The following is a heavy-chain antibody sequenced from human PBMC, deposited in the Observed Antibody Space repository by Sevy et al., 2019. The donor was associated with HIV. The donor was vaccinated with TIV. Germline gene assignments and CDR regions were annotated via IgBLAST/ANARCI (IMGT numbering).Heavy chain of an antibody. J-gene: IGHJ6*02. Sequence: SETLSLTCTVSGGSISSYYWSWIRQPAGKGLEWIGRIYTSGSTNYNPSLKSRVTMSVDKAKNQFSLKLSSVTAADTAVYYCARDWSGESETYYYYYYGMDVWGQGTTVTVSS. CDR3: ARDWSGESETYYYYYYGMDV. CDR2: IYTSGST. V-gene: IGHV4-4*07. D-gene: IGHD3-3*01. CDR1: GGSISSYY.